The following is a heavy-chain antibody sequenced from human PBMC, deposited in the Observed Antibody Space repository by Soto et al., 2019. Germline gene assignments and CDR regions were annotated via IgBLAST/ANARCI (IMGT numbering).Heavy chain of an antibody. CDR1: GGSISSYY. J-gene: IGHJ6*02. Sequence: SETLSLTCTVSGGSISSYYWSWIRQPPGKGLEWIGYIYYSGSTNYNPSLKSRVTISVDTSKNQFSLKLSSVTAADTAVYYCARDRLDPAGSRPYYYGMDVWGQGTTVTVSS. CDR3: ARDRLDPAGSRPYYYGMDV. CDR2: IYYSGST. D-gene: IGHD3-22*01. V-gene: IGHV4-59*01.